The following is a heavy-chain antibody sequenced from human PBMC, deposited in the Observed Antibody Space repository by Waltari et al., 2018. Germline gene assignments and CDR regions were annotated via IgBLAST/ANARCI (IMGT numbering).Heavy chain of an antibody. V-gene: IGHV1-24*01. D-gene: IGHD3-22*01. Sequence: VSCKVSGYTLTELSMHWVRQAPGKGLEWMGGFDPEDGETIYAQKFQGRVTMTEDTSTDTAYMELSSLRSEDTAVYCCATDGRSSEGYWGQGTLVTVSS. CDR1: GYTLTELS. J-gene: IGHJ4*02. CDR3: ATDGRSSEGY. CDR2: FDPEDGET.